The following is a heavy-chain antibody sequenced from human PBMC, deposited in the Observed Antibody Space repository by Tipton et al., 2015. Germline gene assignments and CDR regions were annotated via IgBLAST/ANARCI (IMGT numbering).Heavy chain of an antibody. J-gene: IGHJ6*02. V-gene: IGHV4-61*01. CDR3: ARDLEHGMDV. CDR1: GGSVTSGSYY. CDR2: ISYTETS. D-gene: IGHD3-3*01. Sequence: GLVKPSETLSLTCSVSGGSVTSGSYYWSWIRQPPGKGLECIGYISYTETSHYNPSLKSRVTISVDTSKNEFSLKLRSVTAADTAVYYCARDLEHGMDVWGQGTTVTVSS.